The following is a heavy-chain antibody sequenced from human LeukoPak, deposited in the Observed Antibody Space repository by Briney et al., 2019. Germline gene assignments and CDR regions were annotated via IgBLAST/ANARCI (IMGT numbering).Heavy chain of an antibody. CDR2: YSDGSST. Sequence: QPGGSLRLSCAASGFTFSSYWMHWVRQAPGKGLVWVSYSDGSSTNYADSVKGRFTISRDNAKNTLYLQMNSLRAEDTAVYYCARGGVGAVFDYWGQGTLVTVSS. D-gene: IGHD1-26*01. V-gene: IGHV3-74*01. J-gene: IGHJ4*02. CDR3: ARGGVGAVFDY. CDR1: GFTFSSYW.